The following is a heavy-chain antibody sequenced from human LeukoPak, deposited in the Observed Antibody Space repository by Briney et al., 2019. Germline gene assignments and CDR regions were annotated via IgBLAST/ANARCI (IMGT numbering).Heavy chain of an antibody. D-gene: IGHD2-8*02. CDR2: IGTAGDT. CDR1: GFTFSSYD. Sequence: GSLRLSCAACGFTFSSYDMHWVRQATGKGLEWVSAIGTAGDTYYPGSVKGQFTISRENAKNSLYLQMNSLRAEDTAICYCATYRQVLLPFESWGQGTLVTVSS. CDR3: ATYRQVLLPFES. J-gene: IGHJ4*02. V-gene: IGHV3-13*03.